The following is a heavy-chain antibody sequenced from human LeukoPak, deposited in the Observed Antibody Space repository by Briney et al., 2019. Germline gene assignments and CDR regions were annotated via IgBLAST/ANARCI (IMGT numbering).Heavy chain of an antibody. CDR3: ARGGIVVVPTARTLDY. D-gene: IGHD2-2*01. Sequence: GGSLRLSCTASGFTFGDYAMSWVRQAPGEGLEWVGFIRSKAYGGTTEYAASVKGRFTLSRDDSKNSLYLQMNSLKTEDTAVYYCARGGIVVVPTARTLDYWGRGTLVTVSS. J-gene: IGHJ4*02. CDR2: IRSKAYGGTT. V-gene: IGHV3-49*04. CDR1: GFTFGDYA.